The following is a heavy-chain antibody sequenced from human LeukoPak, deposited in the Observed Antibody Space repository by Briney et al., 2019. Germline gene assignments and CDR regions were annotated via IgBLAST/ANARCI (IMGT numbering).Heavy chain of an antibody. D-gene: IGHD3-3*01. V-gene: IGHV4-61*02. Sequence: SQTLSLTCTVSGGSITSDSYFWSWIRQPAGKGLEWIGRIYTSGSTNYNPSLKSRVTISVDTSKNQFSLNLSSVTAADTAVYYCARENDFWSGYLDYWGQGTLVTVSS. J-gene: IGHJ4*02. CDR1: GGSITSDSYF. CDR3: ARENDFWSGYLDY. CDR2: IYTSGST.